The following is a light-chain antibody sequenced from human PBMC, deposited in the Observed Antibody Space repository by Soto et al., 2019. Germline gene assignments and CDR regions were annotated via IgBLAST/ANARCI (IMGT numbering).Light chain of an antibody. CDR2: TAS. CDR1: QSVVSS. V-gene: IGKV1-39*01. J-gene: IGKJ4*01. CDR3: QQSYTTPLT. Sequence: DIQMTQSPSSLSASVGDRVTITCRASQSVVSSLNWYQQKPGEAPKLLIYTASTLHSGVPSRFSGSGAGTECPLTISSLQPEDFATYYCQQSYTTPLTFGGGTKVDIK.